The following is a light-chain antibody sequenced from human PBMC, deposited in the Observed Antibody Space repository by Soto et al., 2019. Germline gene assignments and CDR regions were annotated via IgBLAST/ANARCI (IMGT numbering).Light chain of an antibody. CDR1: QSISSY. J-gene: IGKJ5*01. Sequence: DIQMTQSPSSLSASVGGRVTITCRASQSISSYLNLYQQKPGKAPKVLIYAASSLQSGVPSRFSGSGSGTDFTLAISSLQPEDFATYYCQQSYSTPITFGQGTRLEIK. CDR2: AAS. V-gene: IGKV1-39*01. CDR3: QQSYSTPIT.